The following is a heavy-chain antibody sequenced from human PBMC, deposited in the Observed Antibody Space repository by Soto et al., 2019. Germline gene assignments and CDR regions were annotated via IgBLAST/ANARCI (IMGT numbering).Heavy chain of an antibody. D-gene: IGHD3-9*01. CDR3: ARSRFDQYYYYYMDV. Sequence: GASVKVSCKASGYTFTIYDINWVRQATGQGLEWMGWMNPNSGNTGYAQKFQGRVTMTRNTSISTAYMELSSLRSEDTAVCYCARSRFDQYYYYYMDVWGKGTTVTVSS. CDR1: GYTFTIYD. V-gene: IGHV1-8*01. J-gene: IGHJ6*03. CDR2: MNPNSGNT.